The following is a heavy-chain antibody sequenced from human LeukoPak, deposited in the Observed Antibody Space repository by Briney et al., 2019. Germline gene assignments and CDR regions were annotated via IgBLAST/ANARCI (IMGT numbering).Heavy chain of an antibody. Sequence: ASVKVSCKASGYTFTSYYMQWVRQAPGQVLEWMGIINPSGGSTSYPQKFQGRVTMTRDTSTSTVYMELSSLRSEDTALYHGEKAIRDGYNPRDCDYWGPGTLVTVSS. J-gene: IGHJ4*02. CDR1: GYTFTSYY. V-gene: IGHV1-46*01. D-gene: IGHD5-24*01. CDR3: EKAIRDGYNPRDCDY. CDR2: INPSGGST.